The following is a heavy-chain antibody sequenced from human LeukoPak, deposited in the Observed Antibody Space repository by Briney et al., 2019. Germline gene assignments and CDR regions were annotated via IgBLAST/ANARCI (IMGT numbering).Heavy chain of an antibody. D-gene: IGHD3-10*01. V-gene: IGHV4-59*01. CDR3: ARGGYYGSGNDFRFDP. Sequence: SETLSLTCTGSGVSISSYYWSWIRQPPGKELECIGYIHYTGSTNYNASLKSRVTISVDTSKNQFSLKLNSVTAADTAVYYCARGGYYGSGNDFRFDPWGQGTLVTVSS. CDR2: IHYTGST. J-gene: IGHJ5*02. CDR1: GVSISSYY.